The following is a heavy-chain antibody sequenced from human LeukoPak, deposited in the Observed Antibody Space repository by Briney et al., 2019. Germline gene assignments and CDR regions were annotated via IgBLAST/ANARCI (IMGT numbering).Heavy chain of an antibody. D-gene: IGHD6-19*01. CDR2: ISWNGARI. CDR1: GFTFAEYT. J-gene: IGHJ4*02. V-gene: IGHV3-43*01. CDR3: VKDLVAASENVRGWYPMDY. Sequence: QAGGSLRLSCAASGFTFAEYTMHWVRQAPGKGLEWVSLISWNGARIHYGDSVKGRFTISIDNSKNSLYLQMNSLRTEDTALYYCVKDLVAASENVRGWYPMDYWGQGTLVTVSS.